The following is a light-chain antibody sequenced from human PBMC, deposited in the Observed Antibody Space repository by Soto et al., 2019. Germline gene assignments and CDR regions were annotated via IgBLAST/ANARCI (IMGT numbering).Light chain of an antibody. J-gene: IGLJ1*01. Sequence: QSVLTQAASVSGSPGQSITISCTGTISDVGGYNYVSWYQQHPGKVPKLLIYEVRNRPSGVSHRFSGSKSDNTASLTISGLQAEDEADYYCTSYTTSSTLVFGTGTKVTVL. CDR2: EVR. V-gene: IGLV2-14*01. CDR1: ISDVGGYNY. CDR3: TSYTTSSTLV.